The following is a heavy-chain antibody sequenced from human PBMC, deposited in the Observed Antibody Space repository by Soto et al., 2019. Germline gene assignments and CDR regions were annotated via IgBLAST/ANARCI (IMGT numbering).Heavy chain of an antibody. CDR1: GFSFEDYT. Sequence: QAGGSLRLSCAASGFSFEDYTMHWVRHTPGKGPEWISLISWDGGRTLYSDSVKGRFIISRDNSKNSLYLQMNSLTTEDTALYFCARDSYDVLPGPKRYFDHWGPGTLVPVSS. CDR2: ISWDGGRT. D-gene: IGHD3-9*01. V-gene: IGHV3-43*01. CDR3: ARDSYDVLPGPKRYFDH. J-gene: IGHJ4*02.